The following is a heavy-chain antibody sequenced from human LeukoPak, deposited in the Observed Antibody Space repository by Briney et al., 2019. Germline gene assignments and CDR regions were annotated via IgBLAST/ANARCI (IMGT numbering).Heavy chain of an antibody. CDR2: INHSGST. D-gene: IGHD1-26*01. Sequence: SETLSLTCAVYGGSFSGYYWSWIRQPPGKGLEWIGEINHSGSTNYNPSLKSRVTISVDTPKNQFSLKLSSVTAADTAVYYCARGHGSYFYWGQGTLVTVSS. J-gene: IGHJ4*02. CDR1: GGSFSGYY. V-gene: IGHV4-34*01. CDR3: ARGHGSYFY.